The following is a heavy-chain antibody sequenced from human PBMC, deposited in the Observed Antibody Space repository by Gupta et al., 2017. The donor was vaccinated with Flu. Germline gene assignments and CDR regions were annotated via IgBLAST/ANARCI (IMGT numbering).Heavy chain of an antibody. CDR1: GGTFSSYA. Sequence: QVQLVQSGAEVKKPGSSVKVSCKASGGTFSSYAISWVRQAHGQGLEWMGGIIPIFGTANYAQKFQGRVTITADKSTSTAYMELSSLRSEDTAVYYCARDTRSTRIHITYYYGMDVWGQGTTVTVSS. CDR2: IIPIFGTA. V-gene: IGHV1-69*06. J-gene: IGHJ6*02. D-gene: IGHD2-2*01. CDR3: ARDTRSTRIHITYYYGMDV.